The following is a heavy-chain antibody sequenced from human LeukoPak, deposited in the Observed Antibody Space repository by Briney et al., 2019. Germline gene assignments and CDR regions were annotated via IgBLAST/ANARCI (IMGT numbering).Heavy chain of an antibody. Sequence: PGGSLRLSCAASGFTFSTYAMSWVRQAPGKGLEWVSAIGGSGGSTYYADSVKGRFTISRDNSKNTLYLQMNSLRGEDTALYYCAREGSWFGELLPFDPWGQGTLVTVSS. CDR3: AREGSWFGELLPFDP. V-gene: IGHV3-23*01. D-gene: IGHD3-10*01. J-gene: IGHJ5*02. CDR2: IGGSGGST. CDR1: GFTFSTYA.